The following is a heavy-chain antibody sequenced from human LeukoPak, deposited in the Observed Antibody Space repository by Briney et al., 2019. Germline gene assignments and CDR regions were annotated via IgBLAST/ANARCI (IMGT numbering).Heavy chain of an antibody. CDR3: ARDRGGLAIHGFDAFDI. J-gene: IGHJ3*02. CDR1: GFTFSNYW. V-gene: IGHV3-7*01. Sequence: PGGSLRLSCAASGFTFSNYWMNWVRQAPGKGLEWVAYIKQDRSEKYYVDSVKGRFTISRDNAKNSLYLQMNSLRAEDTAVYYCARDRGGLAIHGFDAFDIWGQGTMVTVSS. CDR2: IKQDRSEK. D-gene: IGHD2-15*01.